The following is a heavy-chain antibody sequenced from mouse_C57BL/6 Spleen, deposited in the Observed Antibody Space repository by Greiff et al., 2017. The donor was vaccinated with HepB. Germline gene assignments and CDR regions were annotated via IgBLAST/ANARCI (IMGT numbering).Heavy chain of an antibody. V-gene: IGHV14-3*01. CDR1: GFTIKNTY. J-gene: IGHJ2*01. Sequence: EVQLQQSVAELVRPGASVKLSCTASGFTIKNTYMHWVKQRPEQGLEWIGRIDPANGNTKYAPKFQGKATITADTSSNTAYLQLSSLTSEDTAIYYCARSKVTGMVDYWGQGTTLTVSS. D-gene: IGHD2-5*01. CDR2: IDPANGNT. CDR3: ARSKVTGMVDY.